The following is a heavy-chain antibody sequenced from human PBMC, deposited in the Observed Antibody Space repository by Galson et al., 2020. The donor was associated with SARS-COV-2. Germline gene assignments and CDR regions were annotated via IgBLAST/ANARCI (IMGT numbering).Heavy chain of an antibody. CDR3: AKDSPKGVSMVRGLGITQGGPPFDY. Sequence: GGSLRLSCAASGFTFSSFAMNWVRQAPGKGLEWVSSVSTGGGDTFYADSVKGRFTISRDNSRNTLYLQMNSLRAEDTAVYYCAKDSPKGVSMVRGLGITQGGPPFDYWGQGALVTVSS. V-gene: IGHV3-23*01. CDR2: VSTGGGDT. J-gene: IGHJ4*02. D-gene: IGHD3-10*01. CDR1: GFTFSSFA.